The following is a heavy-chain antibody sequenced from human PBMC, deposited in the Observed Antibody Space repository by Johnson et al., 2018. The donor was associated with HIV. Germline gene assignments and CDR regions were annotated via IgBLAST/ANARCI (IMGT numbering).Heavy chain of an antibody. CDR2: IYSGGSR. J-gene: IGHJ3*02. V-gene: IGHV3-66*01. Sequence: VQLVESGGGVVQPGRSLRLSCAASGFTVNSNYMSWVRQAPGQGLEWVSVIYSGGSRHYRDSVKGRFTVSRDNAKKLLYLEMKSLRVEDTAIYYCARESTPWGGDFVGYGYGLDMWGQGTTVAVSS. CDR3: ARESTPWGGDFVGYGYGLDM. D-gene: IGHD5-18*01. CDR1: GFTVNSNY.